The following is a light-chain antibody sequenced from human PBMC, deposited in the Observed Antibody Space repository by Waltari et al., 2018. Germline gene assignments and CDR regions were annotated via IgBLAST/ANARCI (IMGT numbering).Light chain of an antibody. J-gene: IGKJ4*01. CDR2: AAS. V-gene: IGKV1-39*01. CDR3: QQSYSTLT. Sequence: MPQSPSSLSASVGDGSPITCRASQSISSYLNWYQQKPGKAPKLLIYAASSLQSGVPSRFSGSGSGTDFTLTISSLQPEDFATYYCQQSYSTLTFGGGTKVEIK. CDR1: QSISSY.